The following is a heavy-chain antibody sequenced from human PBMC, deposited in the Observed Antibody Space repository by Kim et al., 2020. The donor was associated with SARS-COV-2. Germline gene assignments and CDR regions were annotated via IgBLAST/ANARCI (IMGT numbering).Heavy chain of an antibody. J-gene: IGHJ4*02. CDR1: GFTFSSYG. Sequence: GGSLRLSCAASGFTFSSYGMSWVRQAPGKGLEWISTIIGSAPSTYYADSVEGRFTTSRDNSKNTLDLQMSSLRAEDTAIYYCARGGTSFDNWGQGTLVTV. D-gene: IGHD3-10*01. CDR2: IIGSAPST. V-gene: IGHV3-23*01. CDR3: ARGGTSFDN.